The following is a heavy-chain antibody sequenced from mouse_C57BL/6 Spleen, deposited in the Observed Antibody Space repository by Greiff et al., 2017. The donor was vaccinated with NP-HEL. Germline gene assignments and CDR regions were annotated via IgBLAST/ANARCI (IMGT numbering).Heavy chain of an antibody. CDR1: GYSITSGYY. J-gene: IGHJ2*01. V-gene: IGHV3-6*01. D-gene: IGHD2-4*01. Sequence: ESGPGLVKPSQSLSLTCSVTGYSITSGYYWNWIRQFPGNKLEWMGYISYDGSNNYNPSLKNRISITRDTSKNQFFLKLNSVTTEDTATYYCARDPYDYDENYFDYWGQGTTLTVSS. CDR2: ISYDGSN. CDR3: ARDPYDYDENYFDY.